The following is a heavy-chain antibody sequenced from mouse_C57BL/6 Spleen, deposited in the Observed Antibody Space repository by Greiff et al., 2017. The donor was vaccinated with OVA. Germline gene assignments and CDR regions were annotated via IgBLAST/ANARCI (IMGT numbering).Heavy chain of an antibody. CDR2: INYDGSST. V-gene: IGHV5-16*01. CDR3: ARSTGRAYAMDY. Sequence: DVKLVESEGGLVQPGSSMKLSCTASGFTFSDYYMAWVRQVPEKGLEWVANINYDGSSTYYLDSLKSRFIISRDNAKNILYLQMSSLKSEDTATYYCARSTGRAYAMDYWGQGTSVTVSS. J-gene: IGHJ4*01. D-gene: IGHD4-1*02. CDR1: GFTFSDYY.